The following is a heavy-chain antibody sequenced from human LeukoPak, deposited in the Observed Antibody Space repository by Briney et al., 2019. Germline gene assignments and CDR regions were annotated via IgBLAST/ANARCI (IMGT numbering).Heavy chain of an antibody. J-gene: IGHJ4*02. CDR2: IYPGDSDT. V-gene: IGHV5-51*02. Sequence: SGESLKISCKGFGYRFTNYWNGWVRQMPGKGLEWMGIIYPGDSDTRYSPSFQGQVTISADKSINTAYLQWSSLKASDTAMYYCVLAGSGSYYFDYWGQGILVTVSS. D-gene: IGHD3-10*01. CDR3: VLAGSGSYYFDY. CDR1: GYRFTNYW.